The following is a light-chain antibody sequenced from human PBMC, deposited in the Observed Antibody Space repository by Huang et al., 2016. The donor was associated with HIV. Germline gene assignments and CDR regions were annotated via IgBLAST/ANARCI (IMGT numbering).Light chain of an antibody. CDR1: QGIRND. CDR2: AAS. V-gene: IGKV1-6*01. CDR3: LQDYTYPLT. Sequence: AIQMTQYPSSLSASVGDRVTITCRASQGIRNDLGWYQQKPWKAPKLLIYAASTLQSGVPSRFSGSGSGTDFTLTISSLQPEDFATYYCLQDYTYPLTFGPGTKVDIK. J-gene: IGKJ3*01.